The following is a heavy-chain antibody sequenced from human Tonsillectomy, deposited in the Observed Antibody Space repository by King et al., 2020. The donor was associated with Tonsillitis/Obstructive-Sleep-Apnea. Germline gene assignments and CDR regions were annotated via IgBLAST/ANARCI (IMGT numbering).Heavy chain of an antibody. CDR1: GFTVSSNY. D-gene: IGHD3-22*01. V-gene: IGHV3-53*01. CDR3: ASRPYYDSSGYFDAFDI. Sequence: VQLVESGGGLIQPGGSVRLSCAASGFTVSSNYMSWVRQAPGKGLEWVSVIYSGGSTYYADSVKGRFTISRDNSKNTLYLQMNSLRAEDTAVYYCASRPYYDSSGYFDAFDIWGQGTMVTVSS. J-gene: IGHJ3*02. CDR2: IYSGGST.